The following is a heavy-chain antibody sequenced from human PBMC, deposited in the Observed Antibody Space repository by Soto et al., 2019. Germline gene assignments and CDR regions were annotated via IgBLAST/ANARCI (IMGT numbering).Heavy chain of an antibody. D-gene: IGHD1-26*01. J-gene: IGHJ5*02. CDR1: GGSISTNRYY. Sequence: SETLSLTCTVYGGSISTNRYYWAWIRQPPGRGLEWIGNIYYTGTTYYNPSLKSRVTMSVDTSKNQFSLKLSSVADADTAVYLCPRNNRSSPEWESNCFDTWGQGTLVTVSS. CDR2: IYYTGTT. V-gene: IGHV4-39*01. CDR3: PRNNRSSPEWESNCFDT.